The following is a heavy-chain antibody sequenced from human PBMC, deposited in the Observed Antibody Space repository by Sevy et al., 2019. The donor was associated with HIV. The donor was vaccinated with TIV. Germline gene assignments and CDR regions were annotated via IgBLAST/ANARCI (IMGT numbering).Heavy chain of an antibody. CDR2: ISLDGSNK. Sequence: GGSLRLSCAASGFTFSYYSMHWVRQAPGKGLEWVATISLDGSNKHYADSVKGRFTISRDNFMSSLLLQMNSLRTEDTAVYYCALERLSSDVAEYFQNWGQGTLVTVSS. V-gene: IGHV3-30*04. CDR3: ALERLSSDVAEYFQN. J-gene: IGHJ1*01. CDR1: GFTFSYYS. D-gene: IGHD1-1*01.